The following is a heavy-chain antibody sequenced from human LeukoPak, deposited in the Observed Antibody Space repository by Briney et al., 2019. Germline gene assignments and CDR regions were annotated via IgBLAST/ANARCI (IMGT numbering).Heavy chain of an antibody. CDR3: ARLGRGQHYGMDV. Sequence: SETLSLTCAVYGESFSGYYWSWIRQPPGRGLEWIGEINHSGSTSYSASLKSRVTISVDTSKNQFSLKLSSVTAADTAVYYCARLGRGQHYGMDVWGQGTTVTVSS. J-gene: IGHJ6*02. V-gene: IGHV4-34*01. D-gene: IGHD2-15*01. CDR1: GESFSGYY. CDR2: INHSGST.